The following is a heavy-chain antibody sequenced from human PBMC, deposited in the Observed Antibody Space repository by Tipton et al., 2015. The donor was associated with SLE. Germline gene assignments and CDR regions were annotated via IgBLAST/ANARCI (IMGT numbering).Heavy chain of an antibody. CDR2: IKGDGITT. J-gene: IGHJ4*02. V-gene: IGHV3-74*01. CDR1: GFTFSAYW. Sequence: SLRLSCAASGFTFSAYWMDWVRQAPGKGLVWVSRIKGDGITTTYADSVKGRFTISTDNARSTLYLQMNSLRAEDTALYYCARPRDSSGYGPGYWGQGTLVTVSS. D-gene: IGHD3-22*01. CDR3: ARPRDSSGYGPGY.